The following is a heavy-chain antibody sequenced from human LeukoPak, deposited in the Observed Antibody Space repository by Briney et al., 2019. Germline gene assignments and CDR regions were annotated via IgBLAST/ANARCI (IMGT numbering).Heavy chain of an antibody. J-gene: IGHJ4*02. CDR1: GFTFSSYA. CDR3: AKFAGYYDSSGYTPLLQYFDY. D-gene: IGHD3-22*01. V-gene: IGHV3-23*01. CDR2: ISGSGGSK. Sequence: GGSLRLSCAASGFTFSSYAMSWVRQAPGKGLEWVSAISGSGGSKYYADSVKGRFTISRDNSKNTLYLQMNSLRAEDTAVYYCAKFAGYYDSSGYTPLLQYFDYWGQGTLVTVSS.